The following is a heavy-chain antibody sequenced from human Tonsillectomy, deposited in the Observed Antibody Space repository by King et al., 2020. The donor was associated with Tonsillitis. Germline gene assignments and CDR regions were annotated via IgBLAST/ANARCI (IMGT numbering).Heavy chain of an antibody. Sequence: VQLQESGPGLVKPSETLSLTCTVSGGSISSYYWSWIRQPPGKGLEWIGYIYYSGSTNYNPSLKSRVTISVDTSKNQFSLKLNSVTAADTAVYYCARGVARSYYYDYWGQGTLVTDSS. CDR2: IYYSGST. CDR3: ARGVARSYYYDY. V-gene: IGHV4-59*01. J-gene: IGHJ4*02. D-gene: IGHD2-15*01. CDR1: GGSISSYY.